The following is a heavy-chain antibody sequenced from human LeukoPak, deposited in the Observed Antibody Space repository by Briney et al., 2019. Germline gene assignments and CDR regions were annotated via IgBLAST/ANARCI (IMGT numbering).Heavy chain of an antibody. Sequence: GGSLRLSCAASGFTFSNYWMHWVRQAPGKGLVWVSRIKSDGRTTSYADSVKGRFTISRENAKNSLYLQMNSLRAGDTAVYYCARASFDTAYDYWGQGTLVTVSS. J-gene: IGHJ4*02. D-gene: IGHD5-18*01. CDR2: IKSDGRTT. V-gene: IGHV3-74*01. CDR1: GFTFSNYW. CDR3: ARASFDTAYDY.